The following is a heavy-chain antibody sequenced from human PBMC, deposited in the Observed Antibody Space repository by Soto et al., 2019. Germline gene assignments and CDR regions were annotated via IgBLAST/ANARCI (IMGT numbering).Heavy chain of an antibody. D-gene: IGHD2-21*01. J-gene: IGHJ4*02. CDR3: VRGLGDY. Sequence: GGSLRLSCLASGFTFSMHWMHWVRQAPGKGLVWVSRINGDGTIINSADSVKGRFTISRDYAQNTLFLQMDSLRVEDTAIYYCVRGLGDYWGQGSLVTVSS. CDR2: INGDGTII. CDR1: GFTFSMHW. V-gene: IGHV3-74*01.